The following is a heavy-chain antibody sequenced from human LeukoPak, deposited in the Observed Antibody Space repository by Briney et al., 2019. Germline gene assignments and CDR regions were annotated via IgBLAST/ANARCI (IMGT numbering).Heavy chain of an antibody. Sequence: ASVKVSCKASGYTFTSYGISWVRQAPGQGLEWMGWISAYNGNTNYAQKLQGRVTMTTDTSTSTAYMELSSLRSEDTAVYYCARKLLDYGGNSDWGQGTLVTVSS. J-gene: IGHJ4*02. D-gene: IGHD4-23*01. CDR3: ARKLLDYGGNSD. CDR1: GYTFTSYG. CDR2: ISAYNGNT. V-gene: IGHV1-18*01.